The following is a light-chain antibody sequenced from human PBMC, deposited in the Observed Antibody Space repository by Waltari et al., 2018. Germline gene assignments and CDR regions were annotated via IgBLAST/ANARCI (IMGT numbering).Light chain of an antibody. CDR2: GVS. CDR1: QSINTF. CDR3: QQYNSYAST. V-gene: IGKV1-5*01. Sequence: DILITQSPFTLSASVGDRVTLPCQASQSINTFLAWYQQKPGKAPKLLIYGVSTLESGVPGRFSGTGSGTEFTLTISSLQPDDFATYYCQQYNSYASTFGQGTKVDIK. J-gene: IGKJ1*01.